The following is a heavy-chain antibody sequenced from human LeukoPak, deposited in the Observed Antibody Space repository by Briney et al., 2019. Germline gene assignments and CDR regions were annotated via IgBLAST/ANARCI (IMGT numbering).Heavy chain of an antibody. V-gene: IGHV3-53*01. CDR2: IYSGGST. J-gene: IGHJ1*01. D-gene: IGHD3-22*01. CDR1: GFTVSSNY. Sequence: PGGSLRLSCAASGFTVSSNYMSWVRQAPGKGLEWVSVIYSGGSTYYADSVKGRFTISRDNSKNTLYLQMNSLRAEDTAVYYCARVVWDRHYYDSSGPIFQHWGQGTLVTVSS. CDR3: ARVVWDRHYYDSSGPIFQH.